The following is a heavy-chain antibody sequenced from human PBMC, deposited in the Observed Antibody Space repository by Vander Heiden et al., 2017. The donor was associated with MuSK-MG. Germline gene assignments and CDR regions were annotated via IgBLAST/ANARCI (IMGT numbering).Heavy chain of an antibody. D-gene: IGHD5-18*01. V-gene: IGHV1-2*02. CDR3: ARLDTAMVRGRENLDY. Sequence: QVQLVQSGAEVKKPGASVKVSCKASGYTFTGYYMHWVRQAPGQVLEWMGWINPNSGGTNYAQKFQGRVTMTRDTSISTAYMELSRLRSDDTAVYYCARLDTAMVRGRENLDYWGQGTLVTVSS. CDR1: GYTFTGYY. J-gene: IGHJ4*02. CDR2: INPNSGGT.